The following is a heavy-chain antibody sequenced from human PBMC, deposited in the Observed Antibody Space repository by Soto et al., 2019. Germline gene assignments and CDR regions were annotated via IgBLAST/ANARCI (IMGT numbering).Heavy chain of an antibody. CDR3: ARVLRYFDWLTGPLDAFDI. J-gene: IGHJ3*02. CDR2: IDPSDSYT. CDR1: GYSFTSYW. Sequence: GESLKISCKGSGYSFTSYWISWVRQVPGKGLEWMGRIDPSDSYTNYSPSFQGHVTISADKSISTAYLQWSSLKASDTAMYYCARVLRYFDWLTGPLDAFDIWGQGTMVTVSS. D-gene: IGHD3-9*01. V-gene: IGHV5-10-1*01.